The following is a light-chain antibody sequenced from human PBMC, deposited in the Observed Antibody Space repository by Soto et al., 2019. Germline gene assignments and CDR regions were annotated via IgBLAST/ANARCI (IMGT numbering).Light chain of an antibody. J-gene: IGLJ2*01. CDR2: YDS. CDR3: QVWDSSSDHVV. Sequence: SYELTQPPSVSVAPGKTARITCGGNNIGSKSVHWYQQKPGQAPVLVIYYDSDRPSGIPERFSGSNSRNTATLTISRVEAGDEADYYCQVWDSSSDHVVFGGGTKGTVL. CDR1: NIGSKS. V-gene: IGLV3-21*04.